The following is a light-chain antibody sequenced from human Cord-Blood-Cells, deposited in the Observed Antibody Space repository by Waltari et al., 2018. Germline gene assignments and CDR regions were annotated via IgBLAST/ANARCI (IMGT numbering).Light chain of an antibody. CDR2: DVS. CDR3: CSYAGSYSWV. Sequence: QSALTQPRPVSGSPGQSVTIPCTGTSSAVGGYHYVSWYQQHPGKAPKLMIYDVSKRPSGVPDRFSGSKSGNTASLTISGLQAEDEADYYCCSYAGSYSWVFGGGTKLTVL. CDR1: SSAVGGYHY. V-gene: IGLV2-11*01. J-gene: IGLJ3*02.